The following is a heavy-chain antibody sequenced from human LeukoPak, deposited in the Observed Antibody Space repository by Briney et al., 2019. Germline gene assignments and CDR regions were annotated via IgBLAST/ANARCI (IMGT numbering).Heavy chain of an antibody. CDR3: ARGWVTTTSYYYYGMDV. Sequence: SETLSLTCAVSGGSFSGYYWTWIRQPPGKGLEWIGEINHTGGTNYNPSLKSRVTISVDTSKSQFSLKLSSVTAADTAVYYCARGWVTTTSYYYYGMDVWGRGTTVTVSS. CDR2: INHTGGT. J-gene: IGHJ6*04. V-gene: IGHV4-34*01. CDR1: GGSFSGYY. D-gene: IGHD2-21*02.